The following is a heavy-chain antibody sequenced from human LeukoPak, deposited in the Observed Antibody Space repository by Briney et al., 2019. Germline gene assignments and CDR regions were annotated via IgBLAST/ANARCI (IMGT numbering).Heavy chain of an antibody. D-gene: IGHD6-13*01. Sequence: GGSLRLSCAASGFTFSSYGMHWVRQAPGKGLEWVAVIWYDGSNKYYADSVKGRFTISRDNSKNTLYLQMNSLRAEDTAVYYCARAGYSSSWYHSFDYWGQGTLVTVSS. CDR2: IWYDGSNK. CDR3: ARAGYSSSWYHSFDY. CDR1: GFTFSSYG. V-gene: IGHV3-33*01. J-gene: IGHJ4*02.